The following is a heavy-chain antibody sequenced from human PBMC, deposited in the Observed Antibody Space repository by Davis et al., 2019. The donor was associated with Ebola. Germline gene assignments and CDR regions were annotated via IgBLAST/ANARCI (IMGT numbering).Heavy chain of an antibody. CDR1: GDSVSGNIPA. D-gene: IGHD6-19*01. CDR2: TYYNSKWYS. V-gene: IGHV6-1*01. Sequence: HSQTLSLTRAISGDSVSGNIPAWNWIRQSPSRGLEWLGRTYYNSKWYSDYAVSVKSRISINPDTSKNQFSLHLKSVTPEDTAVYYCARGWLRTSFDYWGQGTLVTVSS. CDR3: ARGWLRTSFDY. J-gene: IGHJ4*02.